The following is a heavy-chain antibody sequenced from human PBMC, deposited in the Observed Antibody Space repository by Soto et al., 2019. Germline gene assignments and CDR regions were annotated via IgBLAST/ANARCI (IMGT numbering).Heavy chain of an antibody. CDR2: IKSKTDGGTT. V-gene: IGHV3-15*01. CDR1: GFTFSNAW. D-gene: IGHD2-15*01. J-gene: IGHJ6*03. Sequence: GGSLRLSCAASGFTFSNAWMSWVRQAPGEGLEWVGRIKSKTDGGTTDYAAPVKGRFTISRDDSKNTLYLQMNSLKTEDTAVYYCTTDRDDYCSGGSCSYYYYMDVWGKGTTVTVSS. CDR3: TTDRDDYCSGGSCSYYYYMDV.